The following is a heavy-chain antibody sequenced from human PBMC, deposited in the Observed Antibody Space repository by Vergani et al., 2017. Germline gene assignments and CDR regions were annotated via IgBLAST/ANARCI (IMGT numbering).Heavy chain of an antibody. V-gene: IGHV3-9*01. CDR3: ARVLGSMKAKGAYDY. D-gene: IGHD3-10*01. CDR2: IDRNYGVK. CDR1: GFTFQAFA. Sequence: VEAGGGLVQPGGSLRLSCTASGFTFQAFAFHWVRQVSGRGLEWVSGIDRNYGVKNGNSFEGRFSISRDNAKKAVFLQMNSLRAEDTAVYYCARVLGSMKAKGAYDYWGQGTLVTVSS. J-gene: IGHJ4*02.